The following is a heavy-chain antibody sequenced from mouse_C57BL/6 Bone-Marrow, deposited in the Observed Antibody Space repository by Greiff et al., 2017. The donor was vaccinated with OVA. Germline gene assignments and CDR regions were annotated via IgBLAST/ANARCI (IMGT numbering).Heavy chain of an antibody. CDR3: ARRRLRGAMDY. CDR1: GFTFSSYA. CDR2: ISDGGSYT. J-gene: IGHJ4*01. Sequence: EVKLVESGGGLVKPGGSLKLSCAASGFTFSSYAMSWVRQTPEKRLEWVATISDGGSYTYYPDNVKGRFSISRDSAKNNLYLQMSHLKSEDTAMYYCARRRLRGAMDYWGQGTSVTVSS. D-gene: IGHD2-4*01. V-gene: IGHV5-4*03.